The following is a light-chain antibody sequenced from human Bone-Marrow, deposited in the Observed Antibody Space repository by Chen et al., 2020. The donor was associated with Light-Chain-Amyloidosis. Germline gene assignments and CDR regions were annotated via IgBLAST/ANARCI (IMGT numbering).Light chain of an antibody. CDR2: GSS. CDR3: QQYGTSPLT. J-gene: IGKJ4*01. V-gene: IGKV3-20*01. CDR1: HTISSNY. Sequence: EIVLTQSPGTLSLSPGEGANLSCRASHTISSNYLTWYQQKFGQAHRLLIYGSSSRATGITDRFTGSGSRTDFTLTINRLEPEDFAMYYCQQYGTSPLTFGGGTKVDIK.